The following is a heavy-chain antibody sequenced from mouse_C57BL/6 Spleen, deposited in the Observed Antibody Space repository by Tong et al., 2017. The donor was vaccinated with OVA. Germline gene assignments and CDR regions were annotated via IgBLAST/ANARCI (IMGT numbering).Heavy chain of an antibody. D-gene: IGHD2-14*01. V-gene: IGHV5-2*01. J-gene: IGHJ2*01. CDR3: ARAAIGTTRRIDY. Sequence: EVQLVESGGGLVQPGESLKLSCESNEYEFPSHDMSWIRKTPDKRLEWVATISSGGSYTYYPDSVKGRFTISRDNAKNTLYLQMSRLKSEDTAMYYCARAAIGTTRRIDYWGQGTTLTVSS. CDR2: ISSGGSYT. CDR1: EYEFPSHD.